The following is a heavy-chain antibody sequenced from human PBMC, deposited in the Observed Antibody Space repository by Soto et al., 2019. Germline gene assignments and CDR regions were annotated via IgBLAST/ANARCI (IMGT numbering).Heavy chain of an antibody. CDR3: ARAGAVAGSNWFDP. CDR1: GFTFSSYS. J-gene: IGHJ5*02. Sequence: GGSLRLSCAASGFTFSSYSMNWVRQAPGKGLEWVSSISSSSSYIYYADSVKGRFTISRDNAKNSLYLQMNSLRAEDTAVYYCARAGAVAGSNWFDPWGQGTLVTVSS. D-gene: IGHD6-19*01. V-gene: IGHV3-21*01. CDR2: ISSSSSYI.